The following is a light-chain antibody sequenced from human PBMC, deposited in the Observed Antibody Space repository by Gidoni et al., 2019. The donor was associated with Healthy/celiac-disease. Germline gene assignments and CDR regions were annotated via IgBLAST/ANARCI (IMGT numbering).Light chain of an antibody. V-gene: IGKV4-1*01. CDR3: QQYYSTPWT. CDR1: QSVLYSSNNKNY. J-gene: IGKJ1*01. Sequence: DIVMTKSSDSLAVSLGERATINCKSSQSVLYSSNNKNYLAWYQQKPGQPPKLLIYWASTRESGVPDRFSGSGSGTDFTLTISSLQAEDVAVYYCQQYYSTPWTFXQXTKVEIK. CDR2: WAS.